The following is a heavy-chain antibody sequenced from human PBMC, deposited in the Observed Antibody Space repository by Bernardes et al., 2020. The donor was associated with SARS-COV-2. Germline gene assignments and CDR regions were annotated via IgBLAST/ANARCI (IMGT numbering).Heavy chain of an antibody. D-gene: IGHD3-22*01. V-gene: IGHV3-30*18. Sequence: GGSLRLSCAASGFTFSSYGMHWVRQAPGKGLEWVAVISYDGSNKYYADSVKGRFTISRDNSKNTLYLQMNSLRAEDTAVYYCAKEWFRKKKTDYYDSSGYPPLDYWGQGTLVTVSS. CDR1: GFTFSSYG. CDR3: AKEWFRKKKTDYYDSSGYPPLDY. J-gene: IGHJ4*02. CDR2: ISYDGSNK.